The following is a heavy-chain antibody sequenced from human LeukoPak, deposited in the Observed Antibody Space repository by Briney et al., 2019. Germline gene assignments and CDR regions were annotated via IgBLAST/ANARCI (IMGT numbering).Heavy chain of an antibody. CDR1: GFTFSSYA. D-gene: IGHD2-2*01. J-gene: IGHJ4*02. Sequence: GGSLRLSCAASGFTFSSYAMSWVRQAPGKGLEWVSAISGSGGSTYYADSVKGRFTISRDNSKNTLYLQMNSLRAEDTAVYYCTTDPLDAPNSQSYWGQGTLVTVSS. V-gene: IGHV3-23*01. CDR2: ISGSGGST. CDR3: TTDPLDAPNSQSY.